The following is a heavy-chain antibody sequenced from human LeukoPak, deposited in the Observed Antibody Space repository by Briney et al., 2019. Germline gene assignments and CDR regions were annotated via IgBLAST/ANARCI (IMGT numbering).Heavy chain of an antibody. J-gene: IGHJ4*02. CDR2: IKQDGSEK. V-gene: IGHV3-7*01. CDR3: ARANVRFLEWTPAGGFDY. D-gene: IGHD3-3*01. Sequence: GGSLRLSCAASGFTFSSYWMSWVRQAPGKGLEWVANIKQDGSEKYYVDSVKGRFTISRDNAKNSLYLQMNSLRAEDTAVYYCARANVRFLEWTPAGGFDYWGQGTLVTVSS. CDR1: GFTFSSYW.